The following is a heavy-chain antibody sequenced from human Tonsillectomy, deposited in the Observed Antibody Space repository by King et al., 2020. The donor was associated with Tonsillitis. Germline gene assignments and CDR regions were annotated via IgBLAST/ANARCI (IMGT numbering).Heavy chain of an antibody. Sequence: VQLVESGGGLVQPGGSLRLSCAASGFTFSNYWMSWVRQAPGKGLEWVANIKQDGSEKYYVDSVKGRFTISRDNAKNSLFLQINSLRVEDTAVYYCARASSYYYVTSGYYPDFDYWGQGTLVTVSS. CDR2: IKQDGSEK. CDR1: GFTFSNYW. CDR3: ARASSYYYVTSGYYPDFDY. V-gene: IGHV3-7*01. J-gene: IGHJ4*02. D-gene: IGHD3-22*01.